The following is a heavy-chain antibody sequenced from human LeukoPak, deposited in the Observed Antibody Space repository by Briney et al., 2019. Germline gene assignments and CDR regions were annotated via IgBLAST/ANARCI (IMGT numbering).Heavy chain of an antibody. CDR3: TRGPGSTWYSDY. CDR2: IYSCGDT. Sequence: GGSLRLSCAASGFTVSSNYMNWVRQAPGKGLEWVSIIYSCGDTYYAASVKGRFTTSRDNSKNTLYLEMNSLRAEDTAVYYCTRGPGSTWYSDYWGQGTLVTVSS. J-gene: IGHJ4*02. CDR1: GFTVSSNY. D-gene: IGHD6-13*01. V-gene: IGHV3-66*03.